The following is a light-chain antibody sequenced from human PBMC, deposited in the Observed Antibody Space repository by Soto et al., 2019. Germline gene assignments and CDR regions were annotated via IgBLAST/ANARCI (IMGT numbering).Light chain of an antibody. V-gene: IGKV1-39*01. Sequence: DIQMTQSPSSLSASVGDRVTITCRASESIARHLNWYQQKPGKAPKLLIYAASSLQNGVPSRFRCGGSGTEFTLTISNLQPEDFATYYCQQTYTALSITFGQGTRLEIK. CDR1: ESIARH. CDR2: AAS. CDR3: QQTYTALSIT. J-gene: IGKJ5*01.